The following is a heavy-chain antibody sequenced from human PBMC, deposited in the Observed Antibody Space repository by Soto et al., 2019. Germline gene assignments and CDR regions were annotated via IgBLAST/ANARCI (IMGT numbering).Heavy chain of an antibody. J-gene: IGHJ6*02. D-gene: IGHD1-26*01. V-gene: IGHV3-30*18. CDR2: ISYDGSNK. CDR1: GFTFSSYG. Sequence: GGSLRLSCAASGFTFSSYGMHWVRQAPGKGLEWVAVISYDGSNKYYADSVKGRFTISRDNSKNTLYLQMNSLRAEDTAVYYCAKDVVVGATTGLGDYYYYYGMDVWGQGTTVTVS. CDR3: AKDVVVGATTGLGDYYYYYGMDV.